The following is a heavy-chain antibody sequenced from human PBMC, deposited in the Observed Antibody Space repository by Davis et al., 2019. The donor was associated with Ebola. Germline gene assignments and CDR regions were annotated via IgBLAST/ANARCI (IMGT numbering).Heavy chain of an antibody. CDR2: ISGFNTNT. Sequence: ASVQVSCKSSGYTFTSYGLVWVRQAPGLGLGWMGWISGFNTNTNFAQKFQGRVTVSKDTSTNTAYMDLRSLTSDDTAIYYCARAPNYDVLTGTSTYYFDYWGQGTLVTVSS. V-gene: IGHV1-18*04. CDR3: ARAPNYDVLTGTSTYYFDY. J-gene: IGHJ4*02. D-gene: IGHD3-9*01. CDR1: GYTFTSYG.